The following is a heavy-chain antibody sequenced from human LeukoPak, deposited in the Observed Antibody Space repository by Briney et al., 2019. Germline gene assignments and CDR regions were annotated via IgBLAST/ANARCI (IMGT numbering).Heavy chain of an antibody. J-gene: IGHJ4*02. CDR2: IYYSGDT. D-gene: IGHD2-15*01. CDR1: GGSINSSSYY. V-gene: IGHV4-39*07. Sequence: SETLSLTCTVSGGSINSSSYYWGWIRQPPGKGLEWIANIYYSGDTYYNPSLKSRVTMSVDTSKDQFSLKLSSVTAADTAVYYCAREVVAAAGTVDYWGQGTLVTVSS. CDR3: AREVVAAAGTVDY.